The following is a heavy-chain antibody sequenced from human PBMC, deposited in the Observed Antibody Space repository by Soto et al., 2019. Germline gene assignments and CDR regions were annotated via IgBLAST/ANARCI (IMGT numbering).Heavy chain of an antibody. D-gene: IGHD2-15*01. CDR3: ARAKSCSAGSCYDLDY. CDR2: ISAYNGNT. Sequence: ASVKVSCNASGYTFTNYGISWVRQAPGQGLEWMGWISAYNGNTNYAQKLQGRVTMTTDTSTSTAYMELRSLRSDDTAVYYCARAKSCSAGSCYDLDYWGQGTLVTSPQ. V-gene: IGHV1-18*01. CDR1: GYTFTNYG. J-gene: IGHJ4*02.